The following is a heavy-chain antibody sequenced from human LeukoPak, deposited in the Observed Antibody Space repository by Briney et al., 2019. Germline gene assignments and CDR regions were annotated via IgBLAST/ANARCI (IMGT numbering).Heavy chain of an antibody. J-gene: IGHJ5*02. D-gene: IGHD6-13*01. CDR2: INPNSGGT. CDR1: GYAFTGYY. Sequence: ASVKVSCKASGYAFTGYYMHWVRQAPGQGLEWMGWINPNSGGTNYAQKFQGWVTMTRDTSISTAYMELSRLRSDDTAVYYCARESGDPAAGDNWFDPWGQGTLVTVSS. V-gene: IGHV1-2*04. CDR3: ARESGDPAAGDNWFDP.